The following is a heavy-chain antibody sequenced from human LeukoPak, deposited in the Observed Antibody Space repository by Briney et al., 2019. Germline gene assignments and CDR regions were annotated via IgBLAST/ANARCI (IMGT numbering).Heavy chain of an antibody. V-gene: IGHV3-30-3*01. CDR1: GFTFSSYT. CDR2: ISYDGSNK. CDR3: ARDFEGRYCSSTSCGAFDI. D-gene: IGHD2-2*01. Sequence: GGSLRLSCAASGFTFSSYTMHWVRQAPGKGLEWVAVISYDGSNKYYTDSVKGRFTISRDNSKNTLYLQMNSLRAEDTAVYYCARDFEGRYCSSTSCGAFDIWGQGTMVTVSS. J-gene: IGHJ3*02.